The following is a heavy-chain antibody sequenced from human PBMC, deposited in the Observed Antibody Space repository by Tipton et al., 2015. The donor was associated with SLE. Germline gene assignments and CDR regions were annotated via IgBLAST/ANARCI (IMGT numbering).Heavy chain of an antibody. CDR2: MHYSGST. Sequence: TLSLTCTVSGGSISSYSWSWIRQPPGKGLEWIGYMHYSGSTNYNPSLKSRVTMSVDTSRNQFYLKLSSVTAADTAVYYCARAYSDSSGYAFDIWGQGTMVTVSS. D-gene: IGHD3-22*01. J-gene: IGHJ3*02. CDR3: ARAYSDSSGYAFDI. CDR1: GGSISSYS. V-gene: IGHV4-59*12.